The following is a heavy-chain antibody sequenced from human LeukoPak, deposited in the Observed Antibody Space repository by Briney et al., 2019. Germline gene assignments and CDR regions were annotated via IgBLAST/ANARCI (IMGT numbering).Heavy chain of an antibody. Sequence: GGSLRLSCAASGFTVSSTFMSWVRQAPGKGLEWVPVLYSGGSTYYADSVRGRFTISRDNSKNTLYLQINNLRAEDTAVYFCARGRTLGSYDYSHFDYWGQGTLVTVSS. J-gene: IGHJ4*02. D-gene: IGHD5-18*01. CDR3: ARGRTLGSYDYSHFDY. V-gene: IGHV3-53*01. CDR2: LYSGGST. CDR1: GFTVSSTF.